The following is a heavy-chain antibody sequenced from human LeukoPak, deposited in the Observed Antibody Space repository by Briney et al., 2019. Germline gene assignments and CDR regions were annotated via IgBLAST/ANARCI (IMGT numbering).Heavy chain of an antibody. Sequence: SETLSLTCAVCGGSFSGYYWSWIRQPPGKGLEWIGEINHSGSTNYNPSLKSRVTISVDTSKNQFSLKLSSVTAADTAVYYCARVVGQWLGKTGWYLDYWGQGTLVTVSS. CDR1: GGSFSGYY. CDR3: ARVVGQWLGKTGWYLDY. J-gene: IGHJ4*02. D-gene: IGHD6-19*01. V-gene: IGHV4-34*01. CDR2: INHSGST.